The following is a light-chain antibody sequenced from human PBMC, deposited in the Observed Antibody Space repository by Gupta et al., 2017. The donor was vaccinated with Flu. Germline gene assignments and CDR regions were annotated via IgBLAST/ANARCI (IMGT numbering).Light chain of an antibody. J-gene: IGKJ1*01. CDR1: QGISNY. Sequence: DIQMTQSPSSLSASVGDRVTITCRASQGISNYLAWYQQKPGKVPKLLIYAASTLQSGVPSRFSGSGSGTDFTLTISILQHEDVATYYCQKYTSALWTFGQGTKVEIK. V-gene: IGKV1-27*01. CDR2: AAS. CDR3: QKYTSALWT.